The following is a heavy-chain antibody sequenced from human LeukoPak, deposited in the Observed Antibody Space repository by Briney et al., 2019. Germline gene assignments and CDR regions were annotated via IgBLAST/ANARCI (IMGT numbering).Heavy chain of an antibody. CDR2: LYPGDSDT. D-gene: IGHD2-2*01. CDR3: VRHSMPSVKPRKWFDP. J-gene: IGHJ5*02. CDR1: YW. Sequence: YWIGWGRQMPGKGLEWMGLLYPGDSDTRYNPSFEGQVTISADNSISTTYLQWSSLKASDTAMYYCVRHSMPSVKPRKWFDPWGQGTLVTVSS. V-gene: IGHV5-51*01.